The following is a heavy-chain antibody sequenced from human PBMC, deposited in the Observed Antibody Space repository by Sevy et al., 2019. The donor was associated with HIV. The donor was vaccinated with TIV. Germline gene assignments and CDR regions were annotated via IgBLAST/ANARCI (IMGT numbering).Heavy chain of an antibody. Sequence: GGSLRLSCAASGFSFESFAMNWVRQAPGKGLEWVAYISKSSSYIYYADSVKGRFTISRDNAKNSLFLQMNRLGTEDTAIYYCTRGSGIDYYEKGMDLWGQGTTVTVSS. V-gene: IGHV3-21*04. CDR3: TRGSGIDYYEKGMDL. CDR2: ISKSSSYI. CDR1: GFSFESFA. D-gene: IGHD3-10*01. J-gene: IGHJ6*02.